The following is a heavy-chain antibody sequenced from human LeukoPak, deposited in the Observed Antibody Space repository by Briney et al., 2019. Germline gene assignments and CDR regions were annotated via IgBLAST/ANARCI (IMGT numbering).Heavy chain of an antibody. CDR3: AKDARRTSGWYFFDY. J-gene: IGHJ4*02. V-gene: IGHV3-23*01. Sequence: GSLRLSCAASGFAFSSQAMGRVRQAPGKGLEWVSVISDSGTITYYADSVKGRFTISRDNSKNTLFLQMNSLRAEGTAVYYCAKDARRTSGWYFFDYWGQGTLVTVSS. CDR1: GFAFSSQA. D-gene: IGHD6-19*01. CDR2: ISDSGTIT.